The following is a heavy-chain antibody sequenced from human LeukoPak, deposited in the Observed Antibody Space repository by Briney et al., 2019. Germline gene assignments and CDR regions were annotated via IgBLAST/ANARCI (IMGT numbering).Heavy chain of an antibody. J-gene: IGHJ4*02. Sequence: GRSLRLSCAASGSIFNTSGIHWVRQAPGKGLEWVALISYDGSKRSYADSVKGRFTISRDNSKNTVFLQMNSLRPEDTAVYYCAMLRYSGGWWDYWGQGTLVTVSS. CDR1: GSIFNTSG. D-gene: IGHD6-19*01. CDR2: ISYDGSKR. CDR3: AMLRYSGGWWDY. V-gene: IGHV3-30*03.